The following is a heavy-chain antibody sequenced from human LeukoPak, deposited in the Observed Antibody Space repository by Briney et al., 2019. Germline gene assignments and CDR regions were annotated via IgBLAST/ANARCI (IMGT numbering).Heavy chain of an antibody. CDR3: AGRGSGSYFDY. Sequence: PGGSLRLSCAASGFTFDDYGMSWVRQAPGKGLEWVSGINWNGGSTGYADSVKGRFTISRDNSKNTLYLQMHSLRAEDTAVYYCAGRGSGSYFDYWGQGTLVTVSS. J-gene: IGHJ4*02. CDR1: GFTFDDYG. V-gene: IGHV3-20*04. D-gene: IGHD3-10*01. CDR2: INWNGGST.